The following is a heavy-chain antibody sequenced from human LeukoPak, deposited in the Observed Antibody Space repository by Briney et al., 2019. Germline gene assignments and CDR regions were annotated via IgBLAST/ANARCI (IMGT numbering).Heavy chain of an antibody. J-gene: IGHJ4*02. CDR3: ARASRLGDYVWGSYRYTPFDY. CDR1: GYTFTGYY. Sequence: ASVKVSCKASGYTFTGYYMHWVRQAPGQGLEWMGWINPNSGGTNYAQKFQGRVTMTRDTSISTAYMELSRLRSDDTAVYYCARASRLGDYVWGSYRYTPFDYWGQGTLVTVSS. D-gene: IGHD3-16*02. V-gene: IGHV1-2*02. CDR2: INPNSGGT.